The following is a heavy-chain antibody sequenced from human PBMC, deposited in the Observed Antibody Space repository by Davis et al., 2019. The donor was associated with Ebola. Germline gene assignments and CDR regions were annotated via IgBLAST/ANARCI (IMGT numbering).Heavy chain of an antibody. Sequence: ETLSLTCTVSGGSISSYYWSWVRQAPGKGLEWVSAISGSGGSTYYADSVKGRFTISRDNSKNTLYLQMNSLRAEDTAVYYCARDYSPWDIVVVPAVPCFDLWGRGTLVTVSS. V-gene: IGHV3-23*01. D-gene: IGHD2-2*01. CDR2: ISGSGGST. J-gene: IGHJ2*01. CDR3: ARDYSPWDIVVVPAVPCFDL. CDR1: GGSISSYY.